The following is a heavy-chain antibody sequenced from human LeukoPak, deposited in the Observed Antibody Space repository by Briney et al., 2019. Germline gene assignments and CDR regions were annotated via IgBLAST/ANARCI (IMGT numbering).Heavy chain of an antibody. CDR1: GFTFSSYG. Sequence: GGSLRLSCAASGFTFSSYGMSWVRQAPGKGLEWVSAISGSGGSTYYADSVKGRFTISRDNSKNTLYLQMNSLRAEDTAVYYCAKLLHYDSSGYFETDAFDIWGQGTMVTVSS. CDR3: AKLLHYDSSGYFETDAFDI. D-gene: IGHD3-22*01. CDR2: ISGSGGST. J-gene: IGHJ3*02. V-gene: IGHV3-23*01.